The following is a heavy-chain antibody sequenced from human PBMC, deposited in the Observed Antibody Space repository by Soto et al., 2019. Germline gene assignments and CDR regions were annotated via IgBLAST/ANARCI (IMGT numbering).Heavy chain of an antibody. CDR1: GGSINSGAFS. D-gene: IGHD6-19*01. J-gene: IGHJ4*02. V-gene: IGHV4-30-2*01. CDR2: VTHSGTA. Sequence: TSETLSLTCSVSGGSINSGAFSLSWIRQPPGKGLQWIGYVTHSGTAYSIPSLSGRLTLSVDSSQTQFSLKLTSVTAADSAVYYCARIKWRQSSLEQWGQGTPVTVS. CDR3: ARIKWRQSSLEQ.